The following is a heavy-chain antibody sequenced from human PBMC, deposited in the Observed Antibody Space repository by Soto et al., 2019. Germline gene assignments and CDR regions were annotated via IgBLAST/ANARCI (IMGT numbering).Heavy chain of an antibody. CDR2: ISWDDDK. CDR1: GFSLSTSGVS. Sequence: QITLKESGPTLVKPTQTLTLTCTFSGFSLSTSGVSVGWIRQPPGKALEWLALISWDDDKVYSPSLKSRLTITRDTSNNQVVVTMTDMDPVDTATYYCAHSNPWYVPVFDYGGQGTLVTVSS. V-gene: IGHV2-5*02. CDR3: AHSNPWYVPVFDY. J-gene: IGHJ4*02. D-gene: IGHD6-13*01.